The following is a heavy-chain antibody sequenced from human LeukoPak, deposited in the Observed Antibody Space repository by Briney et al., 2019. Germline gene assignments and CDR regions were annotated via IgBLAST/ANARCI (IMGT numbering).Heavy chain of an antibody. J-gene: IGHJ5*02. Sequence: PGGSLRLSCTASGFTFGDYAMSWFRQAPGKGLEWVGFIRSNAYGGTTEYAASVKGRITISRDDSKSIAYLQMNSLKTEDTAVYYCTRGVAVAAIGWFDPWGQGTLVTVSS. V-gene: IGHV3-49*03. CDR3: TRGVAVAAIGWFDP. CDR1: GFTFGDYA. CDR2: IRSNAYGGTT. D-gene: IGHD6-19*01.